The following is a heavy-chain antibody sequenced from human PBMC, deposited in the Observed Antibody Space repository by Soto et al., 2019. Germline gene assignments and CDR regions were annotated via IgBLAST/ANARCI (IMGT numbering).Heavy chain of an antibody. CDR2: IYYSGST. CDR1: GGSISSYY. D-gene: IGHD4-17*01. CDR3: ARRYGPGFDY. J-gene: IGHJ4*02. V-gene: IGHV4-59*08. Sequence: SETLSLTCGVYGGSISSYYWSWIRQPPGKGLEWIGYIYYSGSTNYNPSLKSRVTISVDTSKNQFSLKLSSVTAADTAVYYCARRYGPGFDYWGQGTLVTVSS.